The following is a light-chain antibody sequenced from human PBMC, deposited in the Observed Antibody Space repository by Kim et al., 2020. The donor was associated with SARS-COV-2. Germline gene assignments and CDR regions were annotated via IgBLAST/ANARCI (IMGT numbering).Light chain of an antibody. J-gene: IGKJ2*03. CDR1: QSVSSSY. V-gene: IGKV3-20*01. CDR2: GAS. CDR3: QQYGSSSYS. Sequence: LSPGERATLSCRASQSVSSSYVAWYQQKPGQAPRLLIYGASSRATGIPDRFSGSGSGTDFTLTISRLEPEDFAVYYCQQYGSSSYSFGQGTKLEI.